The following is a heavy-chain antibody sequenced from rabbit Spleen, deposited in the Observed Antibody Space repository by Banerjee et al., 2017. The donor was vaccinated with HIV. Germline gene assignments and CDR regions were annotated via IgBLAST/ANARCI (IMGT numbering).Heavy chain of an antibody. J-gene: IGHJ6*01. Sequence: QSLEESGGDLVKPGASLTLTCTASGFSFSSSSYMCWVRQAPGKGLEWITCIEGGSSGFTYFATWAKGRFTISKTSSTTVTLQMTSLTVADTATYFCARDTGSSFSSYGMDLWGPGTLVTVS. CDR2: IEGGSSGFT. CDR3: ARDTGSSFSSYGMDL. V-gene: IGHV1S40*01. D-gene: IGHD8-1*01. CDR1: GFSFSSSSY.